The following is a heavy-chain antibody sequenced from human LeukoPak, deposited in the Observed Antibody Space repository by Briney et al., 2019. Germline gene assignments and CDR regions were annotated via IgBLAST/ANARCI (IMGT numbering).Heavy chain of an antibody. CDR2: ISTDGKST. Sequence: GGSLRLSCVASGFTFSNYWMLWVRQAPGKGLMWVSLISTDGKSTRYAESVKGRFTISRDNAKNSLYLQMNSLRAEDTAVYYCARDRPNNYYDSSGYYRDYWGQGTLVTVSS. CDR1: GFTFSNYW. CDR3: ARDRPNNYYDSSGYYRDY. V-gene: IGHV3-74*01. J-gene: IGHJ4*02. D-gene: IGHD3-22*01.